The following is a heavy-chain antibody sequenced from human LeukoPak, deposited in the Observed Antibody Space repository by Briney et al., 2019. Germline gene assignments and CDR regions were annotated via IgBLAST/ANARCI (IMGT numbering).Heavy chain of an antibody. CDR2: INHSGST. CDR1: GGSFSGYY. Sequence: SETLSLTCAVYGGSFSGYYWSWIRQPPGKGLEWIGEINHSGSTNYNPSLKSRVTISVDTSKNQFSLKLSSVTAADTAVYYCARDYGSGSHDFDYWGQGTLVTVSS. CDR3: ARDYGSGSHDFDY. V-gene: IGHV4-34*01. J-gene: IGHJ4*02. D-gene: IGHD3-10*01.